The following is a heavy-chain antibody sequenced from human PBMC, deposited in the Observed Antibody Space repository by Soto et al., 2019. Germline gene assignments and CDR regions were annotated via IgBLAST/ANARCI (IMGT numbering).Heavy chain of an antibody. CDR1: GASISGFY. CDR2: IYATGTT. D-gene: IGHD1-1*01. J-gene: IGHJ5*02. V-gene: IGHV4-4*07. Sequence: SETLSLTCTVSGASISGFYWSWIRKSAGKGLEWIGRIYATGTTDYNPSLKSRVMVSVDTSKKQFSLKLRSVTAADTAVYYCVRDGTKTLRDWFDPWGQGISVTVSS. CDR3: VRDGTKTLRDWFDP.